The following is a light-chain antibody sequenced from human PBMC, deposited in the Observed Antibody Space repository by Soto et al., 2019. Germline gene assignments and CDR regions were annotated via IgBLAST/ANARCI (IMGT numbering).Light chain of an antibody. J-gene: IGKJ1*01. V-gene: IGKV3-20*01. CDR2: GAS. Sequence: IELTQSPGSLSSSPGERATLSCRASQSVNSSYLAWYQQKPGQPPRLLISGASIKAAGIPDRFSGSGSGAVFTLTNSSLEPEDFALYYRQRYSSCWTFGQGTKVDIK. CDR3: QRYSSCWT. CDR1: QSVNSSY.